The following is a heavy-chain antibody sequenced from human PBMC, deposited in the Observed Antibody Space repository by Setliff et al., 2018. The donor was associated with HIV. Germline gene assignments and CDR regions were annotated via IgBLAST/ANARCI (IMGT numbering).Heavy chain of an antibody. Sequence: PSETLSLTCTVSGGSITSGSDYWSWIRQPAGEGLEWIGHIHVSGTTNYNPSLKSRVTISIDTSKHQFSLKLTSVTAADTALYYFARDVMEYFGNYFDYCGQGALVTVSS. D-gene: IGHD3-3*01. CDR1: GGSITSGSDY. CDR2: IHVSGTT. CDR3: ARDVMEYFGNYFDY. V-gene: IGHV4-61*09. J-gene: IGHJ4*02.